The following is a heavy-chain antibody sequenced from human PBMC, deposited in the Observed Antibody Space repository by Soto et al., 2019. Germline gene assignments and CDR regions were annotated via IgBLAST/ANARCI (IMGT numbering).Heavy chain of an antibody. D-gene: IGHD3-22*01. CDR2: FDGSGGRT. CDR3: AGYDYDSSGPNWLDP. CDR1: GFTFTNYA. V-gene: IGHV3-23*01. J-gene: IGHJ5*02. Sequence: GGSLILSCAASGFTFTNYAMSWVRQAPGKGLEWVSGFDGSGGRTFYADSMKGRFTISRDNSKKMLYLQMNSLRAEDTAVYYCAGYDYDSSGPNWLDPWGQGTLVTVSS.